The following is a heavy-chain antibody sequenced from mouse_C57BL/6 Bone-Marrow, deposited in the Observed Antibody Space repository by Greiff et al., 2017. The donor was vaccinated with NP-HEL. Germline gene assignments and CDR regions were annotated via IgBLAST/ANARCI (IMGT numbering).Heavy chain of an antibody. CDR1: GYTFTDYY. Sequence: VQLQQSGAELVRPGASVKLSCKASGYTFTDYYINWVKQRPGQGLEWIARIYPGSGNTYYNEKFKGKATLTAEKSSSTAYMQLSSLTSEDSAVYFCARSRDYSNFYYAMDYWGQGTSVTVSS. V-gene: IGHV1-76*01. CDR3: ARSRDYSNFYYAMDY. CDR2: IYPGSGNT. D-gene: IGHD2-5*01. J-gene: IGHJ4*01.